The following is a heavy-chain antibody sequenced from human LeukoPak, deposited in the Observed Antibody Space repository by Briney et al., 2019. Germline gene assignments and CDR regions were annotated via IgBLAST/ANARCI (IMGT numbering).Heavy chain of an antibody. CDR2: VNHSGYT. Sequence: KPSETLSLTCGVSGTSFISYYWSWIRQTPGKGLEWIGEVNHSGYTNMNPSLKSRVTISVDASKNQFSLRMNTVTAADTAVYFCARMTTGRDYWGQGTLVTVSS. CDR3: ARMTTGRDY. D-gene: IGHD4-11*01. J-gene: IGHJ4*02. CDR1: GTSFISYY. V-gene: IGHV4-34*01.